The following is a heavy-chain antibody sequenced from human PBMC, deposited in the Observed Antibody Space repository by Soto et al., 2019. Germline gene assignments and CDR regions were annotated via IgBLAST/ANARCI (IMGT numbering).Heavy chain of an antibody. CDR3: ARARGSSQNLDT. CDR2: IYYSGLT. Sequence: PSETLSLTCSVSGDSTSSDYWSWIRQPPGKGLEWIGYIYYSGLTNYNPSLKSRLTISVDTSKNQFSLKLASVSAADTAVYYCARARGSSQNLDTWGQGALVTVSS. D-gene: IGHD6-13*01. V-gene: IGHV4-59*01. J-gene: IGHJ5*02. CDR1: GDSTSSDY.